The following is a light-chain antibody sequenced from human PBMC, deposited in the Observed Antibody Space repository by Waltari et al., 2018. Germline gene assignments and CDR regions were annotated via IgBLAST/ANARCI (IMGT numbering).Light chain of an antibody. J-gene: IGKJ2*01. CDR1: QSLNKY. CDR2: AAS. V-gene: IGKV1-39*01. Sequence: DIQMTQSPSSLSASVGDRVTITCRASQSLNKYVSWYQQKPGKVPKLLISAASSLQSGVPSRFSGSGSGTDFTLTICSLQPEDFATYYCQHSSDTPPFTFGQGTKLEIK. CDR3: QHSSDTPPFT.